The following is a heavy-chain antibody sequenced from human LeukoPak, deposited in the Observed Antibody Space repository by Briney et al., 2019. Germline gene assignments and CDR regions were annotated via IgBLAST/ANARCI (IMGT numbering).Heavy chain of an antibody. Sequence: SETLSLTCTVSGGSISSYYWSWIRQPPGKGLEWIGYIYYSGSTNYNPSLKSRVTISVDTSKNQFSLKLSSVTAADTAVYYCARGTRVVTGDYYYYYAMDAWGQGTTVTVSS. CDR2: IYYSGST. D-gene: IGHD2-21*02. CDR3: ARGTRVVTGDYYYYYAMDA. J-gene: IGHJ6*02. CDR1: GGSISSYY. V-gene: IGHV4-59*01.